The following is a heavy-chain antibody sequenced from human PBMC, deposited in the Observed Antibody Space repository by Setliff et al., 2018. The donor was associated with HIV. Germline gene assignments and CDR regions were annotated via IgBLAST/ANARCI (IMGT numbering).Heavy chain of an antibody. V-gene: IGHV1-18*01. D-gene: IGHD3-22*01. J-gene: IGHJ4*02. Sequence: ASVKVSCKASGYTFNNYGISWVRQAPGQGLEWMGWINTHSGYTNYAQNVQGRVTVTTHTSTNTAYMELRSLRSDDTAVYYCGRSETRDSRGLYYWGQGTLVTVSS. CDR1: GYTFNNYG. CDR2: INTHSGYT. CDR3: GRSETRDSRGLYY.